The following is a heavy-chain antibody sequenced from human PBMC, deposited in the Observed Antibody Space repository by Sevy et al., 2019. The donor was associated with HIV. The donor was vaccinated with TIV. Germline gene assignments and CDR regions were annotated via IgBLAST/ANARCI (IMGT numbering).Heavy chain of an antibody. V-gene: IGHV3-21*01. D-gene: IGHD2-2*01. J-gene: IGHJ4*02. CDR1: GFIFSGYT. Sequence: GESLKISCAASGFIFSGYTMNWVRQAPGKGLEWGSSISSGSSFIYYADSLQGRFIISRDNARKSLYLQMNNLRVEDTAVYYCSTVGLGDCSGTNCSPNDYWGQGTLVTVSS. CDR2: ISSGSSFI. CDR3: STVGLGDCSGTNCSPNDY.